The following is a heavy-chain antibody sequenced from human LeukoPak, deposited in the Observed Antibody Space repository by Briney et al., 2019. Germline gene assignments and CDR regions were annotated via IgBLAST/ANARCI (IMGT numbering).Heavy chain of an antibody. D-gene: IGHD2-2*02. Sequence: GGSLRLSCAASGFTLSSYGMHWVRHAPGKGLEWVAFVRYDGSSGYYADSVKGRFTISRDNSKNTLYLQMNSLRAEDTAVYYCAKDPGPAAIPHYLDVWGKGTRVTVSS. CDR3: AKDPGPAAIPHYLDV. CDR1: GFTLSSYG. CDR2: VRYDGSSG. V-gene: IGHV3-30*02. J-gene: IGHJ6*03.